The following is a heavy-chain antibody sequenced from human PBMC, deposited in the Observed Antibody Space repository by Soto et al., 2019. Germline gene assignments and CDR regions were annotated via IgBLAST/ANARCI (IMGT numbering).Heavy chain of an antibody. D-gene: IGHD4-4*01. V-gene: IGHV5-51*01. CDR2: IYPGDSDT. Sequence: GESLKISCKGSGYSFTSYWIAWVRQVPGKGLELMGVIYPGDSDTRYSPSFQGQVTISADKSISTAYLQWSSLKASDTAMYYCARDLDYSGKSEDFHMWGQGTMVTVSS. CDR1: GYSFTSYW. CDR3: ARDLDYSGKSEDFHM. J-gene: IGHJ3*02.